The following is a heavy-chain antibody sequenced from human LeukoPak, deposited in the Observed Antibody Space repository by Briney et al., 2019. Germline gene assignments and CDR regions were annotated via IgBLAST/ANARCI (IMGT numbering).Heavy chain of an antibody. Sequence: PSETLSLTCTVSGGSISSYYWSWIRQPPGKGLEWIGYIYDSGSTNYNPSLKSRVTISVDTSKNQFSLKLSSVTAADTAVYFCAAQVIAAAAPPNYWGQGALVTVSS. CDR2: IYDSGST. V-gene: IGHV4-59*08. J-gene: IGHJ4*02. CDR1: GGSISSYY. D-gene: IGHD6-13*01. CDR3: AAQVIAAAAPPNY.